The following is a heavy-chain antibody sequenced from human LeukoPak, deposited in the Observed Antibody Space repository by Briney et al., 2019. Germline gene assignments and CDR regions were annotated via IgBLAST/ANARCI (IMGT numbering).Heavy chain of an antibody. J-gene: IGHJ4*02. CDR2: INAGNGNT. V-gene: IGHV1-3*03. CDR1: GYTFSNYV. Sequence: GASVKVSCKASGYTFSNYVIHWVRQAPGQRLEWMGWINAGNGNTKYSQEFQGRVTITRDTSASTAYMELSSLRSEDMAVYYCARVGLEHTFDYWGQGTLVTVSS. CDR3: ARVGLEHTFDY. D-gene: IGHD1/OR15-1a*01.